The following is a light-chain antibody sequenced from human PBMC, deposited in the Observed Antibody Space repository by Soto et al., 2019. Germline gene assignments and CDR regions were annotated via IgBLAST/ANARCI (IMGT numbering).Light chain of an antibody. CDR2: DVT. J-gene: IGLJ1*01. CDR3: SSYTTSNTRQIV. Sequence: QSVLTQPASVSGSPGQSSTISCTGTSSDVGGYNYVSRYQHHPGKAPKLIIYDVTNRPSGVSNPFSGSKSGNTASLTISGLQPEDEADYYCSSYTTSNTRQIVFGTGTKVTVL. CDR1: SSDVGGYNY. V-gene: IGLV2-14*03.